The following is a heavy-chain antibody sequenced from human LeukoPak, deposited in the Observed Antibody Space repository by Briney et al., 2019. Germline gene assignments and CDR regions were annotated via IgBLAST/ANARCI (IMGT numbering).Heavy chain of an antibody. Sequence: GESLKISCKGSGYMFTNYWIGWVRQLPGKGLEWMGIIYPDDSNTRYSPSFQGQVTISADKPISTAYLQWSSLKASDTAMYYCARHLSSNWYNEKAFDYWGQGTLVTVSS. V-gene: IGHV5-51*01. CDR3: ARHLSSNWYNEKAFDY. J-gene: IGHJ4*02. CDR1: GYMFTNYW. D-gene: IGHD6-13*01. CDR2: IYPDDSNT.